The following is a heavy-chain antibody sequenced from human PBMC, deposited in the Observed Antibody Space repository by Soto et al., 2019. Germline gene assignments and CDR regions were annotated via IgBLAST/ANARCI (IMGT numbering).Heavy chain of an antibody. Sequence: ETLSLTCAVSGYSIRSGYTWDWVRRPPGEGLVWIRRLHHSGTTHYNPPLKSRVTISVDMSKSQFYLKLTSVTAADTAVYYCARTIYCISGVWSPLYGMDVWGQGTTVTVSS. CDR3: ARTIYCISGVWSPLYGMDV. J-gene: IGHJ6*02. CDR1: GYSIRSGYT. V-gene: IGHV4-38-2*01. D-gene: IGHD2-8*01. CDR2: LHHSGTT.